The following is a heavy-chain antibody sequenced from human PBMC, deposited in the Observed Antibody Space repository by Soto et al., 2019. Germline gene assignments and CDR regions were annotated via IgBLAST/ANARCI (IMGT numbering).Heavy chain of an antibody. V-gene: IGHV4-30-4*01. CDR3: AREIIPLTTDWYFDL. D-gene: IGHD1-1*01. J-gene: IGHJ2*01. CDR1: GGSISGGIYY. Sequence: QVQLQESGQGLVKPSETLSLTCTVSGGSISGGIYYWSWVRQSPGKGLEWIGYIFHSGSTFYNPSLGSRVTISVDTSKNQFSLRLSSVTAADTAVYYCAREIIPLTTDWYFDLWGRGTLVTVSS. CDR2: IFHSGST.